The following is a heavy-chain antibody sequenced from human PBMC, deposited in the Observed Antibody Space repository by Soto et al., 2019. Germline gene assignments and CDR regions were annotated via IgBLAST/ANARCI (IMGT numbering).Heavy chain of an antibody. CDR3: ESTVIGGGGWNWFDP. D-gene: IGHD3-22*01. CDR1: GGTFSSYA. V-gene: IGHV1-69*01. CDR2: IIPIFGTA. J-gene: IGHJ5*02. Sequence: QVQLVQSGAEVKKPGSSVKVSCKASGGTFSSYAISWVRQAPGQGLEWMGGIIPIFGTANYAQKFQGRVTITADESTSTAYMALSSLRSEDTAVYYCESTVIGGGGWNWFDPWGQGTLVTVSS.